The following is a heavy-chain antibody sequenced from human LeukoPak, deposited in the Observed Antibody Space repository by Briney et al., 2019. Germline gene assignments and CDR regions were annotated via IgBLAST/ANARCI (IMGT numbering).Heavy chain of an antibody. Sequence: SETPSPTCPVPGGPIHPYFRSWLRQPPGKGLEWVGYIYYSGSTNYNPSLKSRVTISVDTSKNQFSLKLSSVTAADTAVYYCARSNSATYEAWFDPWGQGTLVTVSS. CDR3: ARSNSATYEAWFDP. D-gene: IGHD1-26*01. J-gene: IGHJ5*02. CDR1: GGPIHPYF. CDR2: IYYSGST. V-gene: IGHV4-59*01.